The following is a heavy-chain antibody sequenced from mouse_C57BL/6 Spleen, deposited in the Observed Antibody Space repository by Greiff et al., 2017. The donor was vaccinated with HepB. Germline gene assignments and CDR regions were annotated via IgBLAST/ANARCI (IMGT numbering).Heavy chain of an antibody. CDR2: IWRGGST. Sequence: VQLQQSGPGLVQPSQSLSITCTVSGFSLTSYGVHWVRQSPGKGLEWLGVIWRGGSTDYNAAFMSRLSITKDNSKSQVFFKMNSLQADDTAIYYGAKEDYDVYYYAMDYWGQGTSVTVSS. CDR1: GFSLTSYG. J-gene: IGHJ4*01. V-gene: IGHV2-5*01. CDR3: AKEDYDVYYYAMDY. D-gene: IGHD2-4*01.